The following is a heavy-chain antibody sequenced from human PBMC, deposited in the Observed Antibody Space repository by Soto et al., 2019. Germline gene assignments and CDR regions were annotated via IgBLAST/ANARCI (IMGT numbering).Heavy chain of an antibody. J-gene: IGHJ5*02. CDR1: GGSISSYY. D-gene: IGHD6-13*01. CDR2: IYYSGST. V-gene: IGHV4-59*01. CDR3: ARGGSSWTGWFDP. Sequence: SETLSLTCTVSGGSISSYYWSWIRQPPGKGLEWIGYIYYSGSTNYNPSLKSRVTISVDTSKNQFSLKLSSVTAADTAVYYCARGGSSWTGWFDPWGQGTLVTVSS.